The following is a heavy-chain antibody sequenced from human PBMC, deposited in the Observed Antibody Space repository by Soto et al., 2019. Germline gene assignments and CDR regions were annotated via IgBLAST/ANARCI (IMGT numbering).Heavy chain of an antibody. D-gene: IGHD3-22*01. CDR2: INPNSGGT. Sequence: QVQLVQSGAEVKKPGASVKVSCKASGYTFTDYYIHWVRQAPGQGLEWMGWINPNSGGTNYAQTFQGRGTITADESTSAAYLELSSLRSDDTAVYFCARDRHYENHTFYYLKYYFDYWGQGTLVTVSS. CDR1: GYTFTDYY. CDR3: ARDRHYENHTFYYLKYYFDY. V-gene: IGHV1-2*02. J-gene: IGHJ4*02.